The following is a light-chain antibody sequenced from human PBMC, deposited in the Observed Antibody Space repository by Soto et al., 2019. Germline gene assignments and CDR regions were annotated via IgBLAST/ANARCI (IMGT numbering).Light chain of an antibody. J-gene: IGKJ5*01. CDR3: QQYNNWPPIT. CDR1: QSVISY. V-gene: IGKV3-11*01. Sequence: EIVLTQSPATLSLSPGEIATLSFSASQSVISYLACYQQKPGQAPRLLIYDASNSATGIPARFSGSGSGTDFTLTISSLQSEDFAVYYCQQYNNWPPITFGQGTRLEIK. CDR2: DAS.